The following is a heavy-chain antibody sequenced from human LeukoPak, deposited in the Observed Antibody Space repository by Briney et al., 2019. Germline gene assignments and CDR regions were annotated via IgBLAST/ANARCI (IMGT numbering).Heavy chain of an antibody. D-gene: IGHD2-2*01. Sequence: EASVKVSCKASGYIFTSYAMHWVRQAPGQRLEWMGWINAGNGNTKYSQKFQGRVTITRDKSASTIYMDLSSLRSEDTAVYYCARGAYILGFCSSTSCSPSLSQASDWGQGTLVTVSS. J-gene: IGHJ4*02. V-gene: IGHV1-3*01. CDR2: INAGNGNT. CDR1: GYIFTSYA. CDR3: ARGAYILGFCSSTSCSPSLSQASD.